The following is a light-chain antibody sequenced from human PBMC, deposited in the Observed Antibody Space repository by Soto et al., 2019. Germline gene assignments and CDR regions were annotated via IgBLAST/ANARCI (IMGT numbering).Light chain of an antibody. CDR1: SNDVGGYNY. CDR3: SSYTNKNSYIL. J-gene: IGLJ2*01. V-gene: IGLV2-14*01. CDR2: EVR. Sequence: QSVLTQPASVSGSPGQSITISCTGTSNDVGGYNYVSWYQQHPGKAPKLMIYEVRDRPSGVSDRFSGSKSGNTASLTISGLQAEDEADYYCSSYTNKNSYILFGGGTKLTVL.